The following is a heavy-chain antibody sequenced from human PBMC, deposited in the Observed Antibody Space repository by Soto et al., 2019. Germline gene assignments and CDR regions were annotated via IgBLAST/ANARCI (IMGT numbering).Heavy chain of an antibody. D-gene: IGHD3-22*01. V-gene: IGHV3-23*01. CDR2: ISGSGGST. CDR3: AKQLHFSSGSYSYGMDV. Sequence: GGSLRLSCAASGFTFSSYAMSWVREAPGKGLEWVSAISGSGGSTYYADSVKGRFTISRDNSKNTLYLQMNSLRAEDTAVYYCAKQLHFSSGSYSYGMDVWGQGTTVTVSS. J-gene: IGHJ6*02. CDR1: GFTFSSYA.